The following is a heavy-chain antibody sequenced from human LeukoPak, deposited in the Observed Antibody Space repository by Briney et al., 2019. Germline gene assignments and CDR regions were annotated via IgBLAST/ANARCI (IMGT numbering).Heavy chain of an antibody. CDR1: GFTFSSYA. Sequence: GGSLRLSCAASGFTFSSYAMSWVRQSPGKGLEWVSAISGGGGSTYYADSVKGRFTISRDNSKNTLYLQMDSLRAEDTAVYYCAKFYDISTGYFDCWGQGTLVTVSS. CDR3: AKFYDISTGYFDC. V-gene: IGHV3-23*01. D-gene: IGHD3-9*01. J-gene: IGHJ4*02. CDR2: ISGGGGST.